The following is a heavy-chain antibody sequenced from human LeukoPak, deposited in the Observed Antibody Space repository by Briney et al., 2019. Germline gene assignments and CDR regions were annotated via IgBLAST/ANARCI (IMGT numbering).Heavy chain of an antibody. CDR2: IIPIFGTA. V-gene: IGHV1-69*05. Sequence: SVKVSCKASGGTFSSYAISWVRQAPGQGLEWMGGIIPIFGTANYAQKFQGRVTITTDESTSTAYMELSSLRSEDTAVYYCARSRGSSNAFDIWGQGTMVTVSS. CDR1: GGTFSSYA. D-gene: IGHD6-6*01. J-gene: IGHJ3*02. CDR3: ARSRGSSNAFDI.